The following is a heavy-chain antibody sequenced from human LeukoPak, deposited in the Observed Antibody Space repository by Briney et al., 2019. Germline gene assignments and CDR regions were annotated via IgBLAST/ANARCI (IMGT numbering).Heavy chain of an antibody. J-gene: IGHJ4*02. D-gene: IGHD2-21*02. CDR2: IFPGDSET. CDR3: ATQKYGDYYFDY. CDR1: GPTVTNFW. Sequence: GESLKISCQVSGPTVTNFWITWVRQMPGKGLEWMGIIFPGDSETRYSLSLQGQVTISVDKDSRTAFLQWTSLRASDTAMYYCATQKYGDYYFDYWGQGTLVTVSS. V-gene: IGHV5-51*01.